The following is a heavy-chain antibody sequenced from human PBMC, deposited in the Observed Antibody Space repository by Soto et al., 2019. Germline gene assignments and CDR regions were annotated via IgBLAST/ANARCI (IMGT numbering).Heavy chain of an antibody. V-gene: IGHV1-3*05. Sequence: QVQLVQSGAEEKKPRASVKVSCKASGYAFTSYAMHWVRQAPGQRLEWMGWINGGNGNTKYSQKFQGRVTITRDTSASTAYMELSSLRSEDTAVYYCARVSGWYHLDYWGQGTLVTVSS. CDR3: ARVSGWYHLDY. CDR1: GYAFTSYA. D-gene: IGHD6-19*01. CDR2: INGGNGNT. J-gene: IGHJ4*02.